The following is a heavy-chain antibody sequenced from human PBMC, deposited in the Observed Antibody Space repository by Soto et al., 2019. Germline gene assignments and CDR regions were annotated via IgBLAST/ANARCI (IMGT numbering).Heavy chain of an antibody. D-gene: IGHD6-19*01. Sequence: SETLSLTCTVSGGSISSSSYYWGWIRQPPGKGLEWIGSIYYSGSTYYNPSLKSRVTISVDTSKNQFSLKLSSVTAADTAVYYCARHIRGYSSGWYGDYWGQGTLVTVSS. CDR3: ARHIRGYSSGWYGDY. CDR2: IYYSGST. V-gene: IGHV4-39*01. CDR1: GGSISSSSYY. J-gene: IGHJ4*02.